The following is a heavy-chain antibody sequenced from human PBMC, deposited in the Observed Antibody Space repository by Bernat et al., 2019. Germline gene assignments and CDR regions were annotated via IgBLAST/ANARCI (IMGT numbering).Heavy chain of an antibody. V-gene: IGHV1-18*01. CDR2: ISAYNGNT. CDR1: GYTFTSYG. CDR3: ARMASFDP. D-gene: IGHD5-24*01. Sequence: QVQLVQSGAEVKKPGASVKVSCKAPGYTFTSYGISWARQAPGQGLEWMGWISAYNGNTNYAQKHQGRVTMNTDAATRTAYVELRSLGSDDTAVYYCARMASFDPWGQGTLVTVSS. J-gene: IGHJ5*02.